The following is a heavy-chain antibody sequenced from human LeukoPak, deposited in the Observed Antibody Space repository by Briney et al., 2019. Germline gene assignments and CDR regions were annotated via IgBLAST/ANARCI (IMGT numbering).Heavy chain of an antibody. D-gene: IGHD3-22*01. V-gene: IGHV4-4*07. CDR1: GGSINNYY. CDR3: ARTPIYYFDNSGYYN. Sequence: PSETLSLTCTVSGGSINNYYWSWIRQPAGKGLEWIGLIYSSGSTSYNPSLKSRVTMSVDTSKKQFSLRLSSVTAADTAVYYCARTPIYYFDNSGYYNWGQGTLVTVSS. CDR2: IYSSGST. J-gene: IGHJ4*02.